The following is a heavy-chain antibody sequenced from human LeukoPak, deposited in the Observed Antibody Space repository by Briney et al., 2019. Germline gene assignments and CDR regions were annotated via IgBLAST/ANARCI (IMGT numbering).Heavy chain of an antibody. V-gene: IGHV4-39*02. D-gene: IGHD1-26*01. CDR1: GGSISSSSYY. CDR2: IYYSGST. CDR3: ARGRIRGVSYRFDY. Sequence: SETLSLTCTVSGGSISSSSYYWGWIRQPPGKGLEWIGSIYYSGSTYYNPSLKSRVTISVDTSKNHFSLKLNSVTAADTAVYYCARGRIRGVSYRFDYWGQGTLVTVSS. J-gene: IGHJ4*02.